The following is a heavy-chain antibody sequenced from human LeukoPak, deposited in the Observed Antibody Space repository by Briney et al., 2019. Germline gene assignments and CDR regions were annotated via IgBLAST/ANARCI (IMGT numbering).Heavy chain of an antibody. J-gene: IGHJ6*03. V-gene: IGHV3-21*01. CDR1: GLTFSSYN. D-gene: IGHD5-12*01. CDR3: ARDHTGYEYGSFTYHYQYMDV. Sequence: GGSLRLSCAAPGLTFSSYNMNWVRQAPGKGLEWVSFISSSSNYIYYTDSVKGRFTISRDNAKNSLFLQMNSLRADDTAVYYCARDHTGYEYGSFTYHYQYMDVWGKGTTVTVSS. CDR2: ISSSSNYI.